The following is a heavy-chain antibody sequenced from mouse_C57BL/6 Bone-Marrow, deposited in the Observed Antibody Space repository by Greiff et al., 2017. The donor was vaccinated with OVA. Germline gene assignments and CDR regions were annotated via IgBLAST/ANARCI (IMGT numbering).Heavy chain of an antibody. CDR1: GFSLTSYG. J-gene: IGHJ2*01. V-gene: IGHV2-2*01. Sequence: VQLQQSGPGLVQPSQSLSITCTVSGFSLTSYGVHWVRQSPGKGLEWLGVIWSGGSTDDNAAFISRLSISKDNSKSQVFFKMNSLQADDTAIYYCAREDGGYWGQGTTLTVSS. CDR2: IWSGGST. CDR3: AREDGGY. D-gene: IGHD2-3*01.